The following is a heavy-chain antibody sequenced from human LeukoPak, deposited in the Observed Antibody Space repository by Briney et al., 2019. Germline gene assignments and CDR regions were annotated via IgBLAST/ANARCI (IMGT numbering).Heavy chain of an antibody. Sequence: PGGSLRLSCAGSGFTFSSYAMSWVRQAPGKGLEWVSVISGSGGSTYYADSVKGRFTISRDNSKNTLYLQMNSLRAEDTAVYYCAKDAGITMIVVDAFDYWGQGTLVTVSS. CDR2: ISGSGGST. V-gene: IGHV3-23*01. J-gene: IGHJ4*02. CDR3: AKDAGITMIVVDAFDY. D-gene: IGHD3-22*01. CDR1: GFTFSSYA.